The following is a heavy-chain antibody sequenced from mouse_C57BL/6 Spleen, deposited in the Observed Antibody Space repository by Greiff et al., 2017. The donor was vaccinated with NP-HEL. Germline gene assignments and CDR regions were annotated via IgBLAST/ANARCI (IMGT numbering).Heavy chain of an antibody. J-gene: IGHJ2*01. CDR2: IDPETGGT. CDR1: GYTFTDYE. V-gene: IGHV1-15*01. D-gene: IGHD1-1*01. Sequence: VQLQESGAELVRPGASVTLSCKASGYTFTDYEMHWVKQTPVHGLEWIGAIDPETGGTAYNQKFKGKAILTADKSSSTAYMELRSLTSEDSAVYYCTRGGTTVVHYFDYWGQGTTLTVSS. CDR3: TRGGTTVVHYFDY.